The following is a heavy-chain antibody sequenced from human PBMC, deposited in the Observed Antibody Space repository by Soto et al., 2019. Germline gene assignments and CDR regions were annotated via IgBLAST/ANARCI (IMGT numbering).Heavy chain of an antibody. CDR3: AKDCGRGFWSGYPNSLPMDV. CDR2: ISYDGSNK. D-gene: IGHD3-3*01. V-gene: IGHV3-30*18. CDR1: GFTFSSYG. Sequence: GGSLRLSCAASGFTFSSYGMHWVRQAPGKGLEWVAVISYDGSNKYYADSVKGRFTISRDNSKNTLYLQMNSLRAEYTAVYYCAKDCGRGFWSGYPNSLPMDVWGKGTTVTVSS. J-gene: IGHJ6*03.